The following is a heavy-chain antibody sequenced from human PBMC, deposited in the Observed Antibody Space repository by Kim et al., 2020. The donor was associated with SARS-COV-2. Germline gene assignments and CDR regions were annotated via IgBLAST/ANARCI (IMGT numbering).Heavy chain of an antibody. CDR3: ARDGYGFLEWLPVYYYGMDV. J-gene: IGHJ6*02. CDR1: GGSVSSGSYY. D-gene: IGHD3-3*01. V-gene: IGHV4-61*01. Sequence: SETLSLTCTVSGGSVSSGSYYWSWIRQPPGKGLEWIGYIYYSGSTNYNPSLKSRVTISVDTSKNQFSLKLSSVTAADTAVYYCARDGYGFLEWLPVYYYGMDVWGQGTTVTVSS. CDR2: IYYSGST.